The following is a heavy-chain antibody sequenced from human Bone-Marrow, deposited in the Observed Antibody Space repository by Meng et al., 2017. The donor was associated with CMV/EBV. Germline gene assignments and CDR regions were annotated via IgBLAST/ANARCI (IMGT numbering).Heavy chain of an antibody. CDR1: GFTVSSNY. J-gene: IGHJ4*02. CDR2: IYSGGST. V-gene: IGHV3-66*02. CDR3: ARFNGHFYFDY. Sequence: GGSLRLSCAASGFTVSSNYMSWVRQAPGKGLEWVSVIYSGGSTNYADSVKGRFTISRDNSKNTLYLQMNSLRTEDTAVYYCARFNGHFYFDYWGQGTRVTGYS.